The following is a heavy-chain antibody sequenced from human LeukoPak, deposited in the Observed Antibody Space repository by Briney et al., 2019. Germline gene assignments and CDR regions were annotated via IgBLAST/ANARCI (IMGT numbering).Heavy chain of an antibody. CDR3: ATSSYGFLDAFDI. Sequence: QVQLQEPGPRLVRPSQTLSPTCSVSGASISRGRSSWSCIRQPPGKLLAWMGSIYYSGSTYYNPSLKSRVTISVDTSKNQFSLKLSSVTAADTAVYYCATSSYGFLDAFDIWGQGTMVTVSS. CDR2: IYYSGST. D-gene: IGHD5-18*01. J-gene: IGHJ3*02. V-gene: IGHV4-39*07. CDR1: GASISRGRSS.